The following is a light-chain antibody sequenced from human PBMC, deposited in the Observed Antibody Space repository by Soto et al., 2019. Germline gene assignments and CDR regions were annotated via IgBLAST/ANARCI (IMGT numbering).Light chain of an antibody. Sequence: QSVLTQPPSASETPGQRVTISCSGSSSNIGTNTVNWYQQVPGTAPRLLIYSNDQRPSGVPDRFSGSKSGNTASLTISGLQAEDEAVYFCSSYTGSSTLGEMFGGGTKLTVL. CDR2: SND. J-gene: IGLJ3*02. CDR3: SSYTGSSTLGEM. CDR1: SSNIGTNT. V-gene: IGLV1-44*01.